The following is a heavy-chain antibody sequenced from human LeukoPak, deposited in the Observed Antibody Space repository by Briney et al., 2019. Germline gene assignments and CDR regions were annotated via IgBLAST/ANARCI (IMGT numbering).Heavy chain of an antibody. CDR2: ISSSSSTI. V-gene: IGHV3-48*01. CDR3: ARVQREYYYDSSGIMGN. D-gene: IGHD3-22*01. Sequence: YISSSSSTIYYADSVKGRFTISRDNAKNSLYLQMNSLRAEDTAVYYCARVQREYYYDSSGIMGNWGQGTLVTVSS. J-gene: IGHJ4*02.